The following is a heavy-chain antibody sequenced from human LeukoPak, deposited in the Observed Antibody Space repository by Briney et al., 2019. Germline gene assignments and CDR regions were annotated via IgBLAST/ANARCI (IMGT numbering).Heavy chain of an antibody. Sequence: AQTLRLYYAAPGFTVTSDDIHWLRQPPWKGLQAVPVIWYDGSNKYSADSVKGRFTISRDNSKNTLYLQMNSLRAEDTAAYYCARSRRVGGVIVPFDYWGQGTLVTVSS. V-gene: IGHV3-33*01. J-gene: IGHJ4*02. CDR1: GFTVTSDD. CDR3: ARSRRVGGVIVPFDY. CDR2: IWYDGSNK. D-gene: IGHD3-16*02.